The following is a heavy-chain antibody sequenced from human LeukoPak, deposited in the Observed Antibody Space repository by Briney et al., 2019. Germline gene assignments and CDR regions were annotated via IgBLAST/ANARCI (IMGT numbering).Heavy chain of an antibody. V-gene: IGHV1-8*01. CDR1: GYTFTSYD. CDR2: MNPNSGNT. Sequence: ASVKVSCKASGYTFTSYDINWVRQATGRGREWMGWMNPNSGNTGYAQKFQGRVTMTRNTSISTAYMELSSLRSEDTAVYYCARGYCSSTSCYLYYYYMDVWGKGTTVTVSS. D-gene: IGHD2-2*01. CDR3: ARGYCSSTSCYLYYYYMDV. J-gene: IGHJ6*03.